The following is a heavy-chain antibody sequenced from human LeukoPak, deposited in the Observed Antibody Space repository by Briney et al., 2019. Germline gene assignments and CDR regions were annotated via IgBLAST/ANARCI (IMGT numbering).Heavy chain of an antibody. CDR1: GFTFSSYA. CDR2: ISGSGGST. CDR3: AKGYDSSGYYYHN. Sequence: GGSLRLSCAASGFTFSSYAMSWVRQAPGKGLEWVSAISGSGGSTYYADSVKGRFTISRDNSKNMLYLQMNSLRAEDTAVYYCAKGYDSSGYYYHNWGQGTLVTVSS. V-gene: IGHV3-23*01. D-gene: IGHD3-22*01. J-gene: IGHJ4*02.